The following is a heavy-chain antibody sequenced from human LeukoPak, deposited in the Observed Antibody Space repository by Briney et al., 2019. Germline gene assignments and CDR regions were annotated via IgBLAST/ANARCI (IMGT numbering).Heavy chain of an antibody. Sequence: SETLSLTCSVSGGSISSSRSYWGWIRQTPGKGLEWVGSIYYNGDTYYNPSFKSRVSMSVDTAKNQISLILTSVTAADTAVYYCSREGYSCPNWFDTWGQGTLVTVSS. V-gene: IGHV4-39*07. J-gene: IGHJ5*02. D-gene: IGHD4-11*01. CDR2: IYYNGDT. CDR1: GGSISSSRSY. CDR3: SREGYSCPNWFDT.